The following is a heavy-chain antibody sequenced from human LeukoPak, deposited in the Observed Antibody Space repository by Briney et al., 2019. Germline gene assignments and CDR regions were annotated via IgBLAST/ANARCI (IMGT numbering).Heavy chain of an antibody. D-gene: IGHD2-2*01. V-gene: IGHV4-39*07. CDR2: IYYSGST. CDR1: GGSISSSSYY. Sequence: SETLSLTCTVSGGSISSSSYYWGWIRQPPGKGLEWIGSIYYSGSTYYNPSLKSRVTISVDTSKNQFSLKLSSVTAADTAVYYCARGRIRTPFYFDYWGQGTLVTVSS. J-gene: IGHJ4*02. CDR3: ARGRIRTPFYFDY.